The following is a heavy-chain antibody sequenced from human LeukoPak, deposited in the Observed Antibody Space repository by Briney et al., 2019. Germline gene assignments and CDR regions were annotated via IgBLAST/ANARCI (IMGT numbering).Heavy chain of an antibody. V-gene: IGHV4-59*12. CDR2: IFHSGST. D-gene: IGHD1-26*01. CDR1: GCSITSYF. CDR3: ARDIGVGASDY. J-gene: IGHJ4*02. Sequence: SETLSLTCTVSGCSITSYFWSWIRQPPGKGLEWIGYIFHSGSTNYNPSLKSRVTMSVDTSKNQFSLKLSSVTAADTAVYYCARDIGVGASDYWGQGTLVTVSS.